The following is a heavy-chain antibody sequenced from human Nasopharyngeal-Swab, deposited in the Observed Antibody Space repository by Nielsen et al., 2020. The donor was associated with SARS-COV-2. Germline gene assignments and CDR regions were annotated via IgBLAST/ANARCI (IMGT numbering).Heavy chain of an antibody. Sequence: ASVKVSCKVSGYTHTELSMHWVRQAPGKGLEGMGGFDPEDGETIYAQKFQGGVTMTEDTSTDTAYMELSSLRSEDTAVYYCARDREVVVVAATNNWFDPWGQGTLVTVSS. CDR3: ARDREVVVVAATNNWFDP. J-gene: IGHJ5*02. CDR2: FDPEDGET. V-gene: IGHV1-24*01. CDR1: GYTHTELS. D-gene: IGHD2-15*01.